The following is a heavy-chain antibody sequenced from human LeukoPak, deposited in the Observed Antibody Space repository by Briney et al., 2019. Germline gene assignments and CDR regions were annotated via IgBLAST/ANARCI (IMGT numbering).Heavy chain of an antibody. CDR1: GFTFSSYG. CDR3: AKDLYTGSWYYGMDV. CDR2: ICGSGGNT. V-gene: IGHV3-23*01. J-gene: IGHJ6*02. Sequence: GGSLRLSCAASGFTFSSYGMHWVRQAPAKGLEWVSAICGSGGNTYYADSVKGRFTISRDNSKNTLYLQMNSLRAEDTAVYYCAKDLYTGSWYYGMDVWGQGTTVTVSS. D-gene: IGHD6-6*01.